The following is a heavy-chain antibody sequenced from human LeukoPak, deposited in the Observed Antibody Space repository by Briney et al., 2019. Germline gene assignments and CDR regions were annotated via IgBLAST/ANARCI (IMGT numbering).Heavy chain of an antibody. D-gene: IGHD6-19*01. V-gene: IGHV3-9*01. CDR1: GFTFDDYA. Sequence: GGSLRLSCAASGFTFDDYAMHWVRQTPGKGLEWVSGISWNSGSIGYADSVKGRFTISRDNAKNSLYLQMNSLRAEDTALYYCAKDIGIAVAGTFDYWGQGTLVTVSS. CDR3: AKDIGIAVAGTFDY. J-gene: IGHJ4*02. CDR2: ISWNSGSI.